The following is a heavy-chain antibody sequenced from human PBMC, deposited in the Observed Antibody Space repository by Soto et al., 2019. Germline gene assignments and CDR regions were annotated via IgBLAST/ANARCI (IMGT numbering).Heavy chain of an antibody. CDR1: GGSFSGYC. D-gene: IGHD5-12*01. J-gene: IGHJ6*02. CDR2: VDHSGST. V-gene: IGHV4-34*01. Sequence: PSETLSLTCAVYGGSFSGYCWSWIRQPPGKGLEWIGEVDHSGSTNYNPSLKSRVTISVDTSKNQFSLKLSSVTAADTAVYYCARLSGSNGMDVWGQGTTVTVSS. CDR3: ARLSGSNGMDV.